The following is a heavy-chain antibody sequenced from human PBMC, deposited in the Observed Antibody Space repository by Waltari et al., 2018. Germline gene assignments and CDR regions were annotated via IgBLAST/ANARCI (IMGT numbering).Heavy chain of an antibody. CDR1: GGSISSYY. D-gene: IGHD1-26*01. CDR2: IYTSGST. CDR3: ARDVRYSGSYYGNAFDI. V-gene: IGHV4-4*07. Sequence: QVQLQESGPGLVKPSETLSLTCTVSGGSISSYYWSWIRQPAGKGLEWIWRIYTSGSTNYNPSLKSRVTMSVDTSKNQFSLKLSSVTAADTAVYYCARDVRYSGSYYGNAFDIWGQGTMVTVSS. J-gene: IGHJ3*02.